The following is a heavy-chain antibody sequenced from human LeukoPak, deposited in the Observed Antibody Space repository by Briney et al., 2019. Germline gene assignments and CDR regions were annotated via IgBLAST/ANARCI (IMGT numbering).Heavy chain of an antibody. D-gene: IGHD3-22*01. CDR2: INPSGGRT. Sequence: ASVKVSCKASGYTFTSYYMHWVRQAPGQGLEWMGIINPSGGRTSYAKKFQGRVTITRDRSTSKVYMELSSLRSEDTAVYYCARLDYYDSSGYWPYFAYWGQGTLVTVSS. J-gene: IGHJ4*02. V-gene: IGHV1-46*01. CDR1: GYTFTSYY. CDR3: ARLDYYDSSGYWPYFAY.